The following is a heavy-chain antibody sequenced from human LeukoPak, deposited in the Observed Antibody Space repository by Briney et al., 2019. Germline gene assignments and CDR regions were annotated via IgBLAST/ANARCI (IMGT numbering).Heavy chain of an antibody. V-gene: IGHV1-2*02. J-gene: IGHJ4*02. CDR2: INPNSGGT. D-gene: IGHD3-22*01. CDR3: ARDPPTYYYDSSGYNFDY. Sequence: GASVKVSCKASGYTFTGYYMHWVRQATGQGLEWMGWINPNSGGTNYAQKFQGRVTMTRDTSISTAYMELSRLRSDDTAVYYCARDPPTYYYDSSGYNFDYWGQGTLVTVSS. CDR1: GYTFTGYY.